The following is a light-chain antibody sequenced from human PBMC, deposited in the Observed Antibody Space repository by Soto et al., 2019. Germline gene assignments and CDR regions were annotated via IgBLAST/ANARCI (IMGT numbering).Light chain of an antibody. J-gene: IGLJ2*01. Sequence: QSALTQPASVSGSPGQSITISCTGTSSDIGGYNYVSWYQQYPGKAPKVMIYDVSNRPSGVSNRFSGSKSGNTASLTISGLQAEDEADYYCSSYTSSSTLVVFGGGTQLTVL. V-gene: IGLV2-14*01. CDR1: SSDIGGYNY. CDR2: DVS. CDR3: SSYTSSSTLVV.